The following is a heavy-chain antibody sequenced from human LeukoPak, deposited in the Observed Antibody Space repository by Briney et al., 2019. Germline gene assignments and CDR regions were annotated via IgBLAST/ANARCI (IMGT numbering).Heavy chain of an antibody. J-gene: IGHJ6*03. CDR1: GYTFTNFG. V-gene: IGHV1-18*01. CDR2: TSTYNGNT. D-gene: IGHD6-6*01. CDR3: ARGASSSAFYYYYYMDV. Sequence: ASVKVSCKTSGYTFTNFGISWVRQAPGQGLEWMGWTSTYNGNTKYAEKVQGRVTITTDESTSTAYMELSSLRSEDTAVYYCARGASSSAFYYYYYMDVWGKGTTVTVSS.